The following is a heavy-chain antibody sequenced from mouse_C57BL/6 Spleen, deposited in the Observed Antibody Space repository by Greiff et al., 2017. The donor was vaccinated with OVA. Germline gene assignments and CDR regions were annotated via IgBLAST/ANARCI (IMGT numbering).Heavy chain of an antibody. Sequence: VQLQQSGPGLVAPSQSLSITCTVSGFSLTSYGVDWVRQSPGKGLEWLGVIWGVGSTNYNSALKSRLSISKDNSKSQVFLKMNSLQTDDTAMYYCARYYDNAMDYWGQGTSVTVSS. J-gene: IGHJ4*01. CDR2: IWGVGST. V-gene: IGHV2-6*01. D-gene: IGHD2-4*01. CDR3: ARYYDNAMDY. CDR1: GFSLTSYG.